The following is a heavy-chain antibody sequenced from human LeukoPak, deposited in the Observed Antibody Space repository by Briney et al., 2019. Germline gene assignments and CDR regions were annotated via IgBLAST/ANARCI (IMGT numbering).Heavy chain of an antibody. CDR2: IYTSGST. Sequence: NSSETLSLTCTVSGGSISSGSYYWSWIRQPAGKGLEWIGRIYTSGSTNYNPSLKSRVTISVDTSKNQFSLRLSSVTAADTAVYYCARDSSGYYFLYGPSYYYYMDVWGKGTTVTVSS. CDR3: ARDSSGYYFLYGPSYYYYMDV. J-gene: IGHJ6*03. V-gene: IGHV4-61*02. CDR1: GGSISSGSYY. D-gene: IGHD3-22*01.